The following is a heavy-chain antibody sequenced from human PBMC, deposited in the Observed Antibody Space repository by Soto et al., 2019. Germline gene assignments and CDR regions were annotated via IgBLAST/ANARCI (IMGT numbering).Heavy chain of an antibody. J-gene: IGHJ6*02. V-gene: IGHV4-4*02. CDR3: TREAWEAVAGEKKYYYYSMDV. Sequence: QVQLQESGPGLVKPSGTLSLTCAVSGGSISSINWWSWVRQPPGKGLEWIGEIYHSGSTNYNPSLKSRVTLSVDNSKNQVSLRLSSVTAADTAVYYCTREAWEAVAGEKKYYYYSMDVWGQGTTVTVSS. D-gene: IGHD6-19*01. CDR2: IYHSGST. CDR1: GGSISSINW.